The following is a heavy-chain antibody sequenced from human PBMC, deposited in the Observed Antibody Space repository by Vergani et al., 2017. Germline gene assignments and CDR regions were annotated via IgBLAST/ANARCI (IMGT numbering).Heavy chain of an antibody. D-gene: IGHD6-6*01. J-gene: IGHJ6*03. CDR1: GGTFSSYA. CDR2: IIPIFGTA. Sequence: QVQLVQSGAEVKKPGSSVKVSCKASGGTFSSYAISWVRQAPGQGLEWMGGIIPIFGTANYAQKFQGRVTITADESTSTAYMELSSLRSEDTAVYYCARGTQSSSSTWGDYYYYYMDVWGQGTLVTVSS. CDR3: ARGTQSSSSTWGDYYYYYMDV. V-gene: IGHV1-69*01.